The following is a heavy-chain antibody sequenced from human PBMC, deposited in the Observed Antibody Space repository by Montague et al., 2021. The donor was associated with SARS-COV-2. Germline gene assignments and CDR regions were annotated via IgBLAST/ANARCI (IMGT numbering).Heavy chain of an antibody. J-gene: IGHJ4*02. CDR2: IYYSGST. V-gene: IGHV4-31*03. Sequence: TLSLTCIVSGGSISSGGYYWSWIRQHPGKGLGWIGYIYYSGSTYYNPSLKSRLSISLDTSKNHFSLRLNSVTAADTAVYYCARSESPSYSSSPFDYWGQGTLVTVSS. D-gene: IGHD6-13*01. CDR3: ARSESPSYSSSPFDY. CDR1: GGSISSGGYY.